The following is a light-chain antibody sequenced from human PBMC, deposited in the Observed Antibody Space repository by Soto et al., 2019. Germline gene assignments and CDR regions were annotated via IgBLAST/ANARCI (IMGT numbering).Light chain of an antibody. Sequence: QSVLTQPPSASGTPGQRVTISCSGSASNIGGKYVYWYQQLPGTAPTLLIYRNDQRPSGGPYRFSGSKTGTAASLAISGLRAEDEADYYCESWADNLSGPEVFGTGTKLTVL. CDR3: ESWADNLSGPEV. J-gene: IGLJ1*01. CDR2: RND. V-gene: IGLV1-47*01. CDR1: ASNIGGKY.